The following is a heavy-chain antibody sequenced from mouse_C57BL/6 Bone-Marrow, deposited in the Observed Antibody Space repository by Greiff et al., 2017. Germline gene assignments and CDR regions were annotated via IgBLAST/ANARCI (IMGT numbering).Heavy chain of an antibody. D-gene: IGHD1-1*01. CDR3: VATVVAHWYFDV. V-gene: IGHV10-3*01. Sequence: EAGGGLVQPKGSLKLSCAASGFTFNTYAMHWVRQAPGKGLEWVARIRSKSSNYATYYADSVKDRFTISSDDSQSMLYLQMNNLKTEDTAMYCCVATVVAHWYFDVWGTGTTVTVSS. CDR1: GFTFNTYA. CDR2: IRSKSSNYAT. J-gene: IGHJ1*03.